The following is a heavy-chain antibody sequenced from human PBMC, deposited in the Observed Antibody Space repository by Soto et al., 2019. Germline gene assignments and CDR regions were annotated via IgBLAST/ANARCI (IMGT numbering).Heavy chain of an antibody. V-gene: IGHV3-30-3*01. Sequence: GGSLRLSCAASGFTFSSYAMHWVRQAPGKGLEWVAVISYDGSNKYYADSVKGRFTISRDNSKNTLYLQMNSLRAEDTAVYYCARDFGMDITGTTPHYYYYYGMDVWGQGTTVTVSS. CDR3: ARDFGMDITGTTPHYYYYYGMDV. D-gene: IGHD1-7*01. CDR2: ISYDGSNK. J-gene: IGHJ6*02. CDR1: GFTFSSYA.